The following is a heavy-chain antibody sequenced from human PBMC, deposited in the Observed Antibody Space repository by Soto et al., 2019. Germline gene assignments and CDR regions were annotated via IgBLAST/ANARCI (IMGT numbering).Heavy chain of an antibody. CDR1: GYTFTSYA. V-gene: IGHV1-3*01. CDR3: ARDKVYYDILTGYYSIEGVSAFDI. Sequence: ASVKVSCKASGYTFTSYAMHWVRQAPGQRLEWMGWINAGNGNTKYSQKFQGRVTITRDTSASTAYMELSSLRSEDTAVYYCARDKVYYDILTGYYSIEGVSAFDIWGQGTMVTV. J-gene: IGHJ3*02. D-gene: IGHD3-9*01. CDR2: INAGNGNT.